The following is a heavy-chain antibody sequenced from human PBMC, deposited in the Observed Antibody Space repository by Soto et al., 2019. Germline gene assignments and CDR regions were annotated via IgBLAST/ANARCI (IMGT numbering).Heavy chain of an antibody. CDR3: AKDASGYDMAFDY. CDR1: GFTFDDYT. CDR2: ISSDGTSS. Sequence: PXGSLQLSCVASGFTFDDYTMHWVRQAPGKGLEWVSLISSDGTSSYYADSLKGRFTISRDNSKNSLFLQMNNLRTEDTALYYCAKDASGYDMAFDYWGQGALVTVSS. J-gene: IGHJ4*02. D-gene: IGHD5-12*01. V-gene: IGHV3-43*01.